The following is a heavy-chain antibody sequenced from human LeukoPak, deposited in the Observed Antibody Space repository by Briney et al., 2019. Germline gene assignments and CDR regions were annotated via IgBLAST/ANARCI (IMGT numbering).Heavy chain of an antibody. CDR3: ARDSDSSYRYYYDSSGCLDY. J-gene: IGHJ4*02. V-gene: IGHV3-21*01. CDR2: ISSSSSYI. CDR1: GFTFSSYS. Sequence: PGGSLRLSCAASGFTFSSYSMNWVRQAPGKGLEWVSSISSSSSYIYYADSVKGRFTISRDNAKNSLYLQMNSLRAEDTAVYYCARDSDSSYRYYYDSSGCLDYWGQGTLVTVSS. D-gene: IGHD3-22*01.